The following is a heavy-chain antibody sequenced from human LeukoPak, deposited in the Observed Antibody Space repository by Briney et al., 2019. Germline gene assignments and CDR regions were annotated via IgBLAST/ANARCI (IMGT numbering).Heavy chain of an antibody. D-gene: IGHD5-12*01. V-gene: IGHV4-39*01. CDR1: GGTISSSSYY. J-gene: IGHJ4*02. CDR3: ARQTEWLRLLSFDY. CDR2: IYYSGST. Sequence: SETLSLTCTVSGGTISSSSYYWGWICQPPGKQLEWIGGIYYSGSTYYNPSLKSRVTISVDTSKNQFSLKLSSVTAADTAVYYCARQTEWLRLLSFDYWGQGTLVTVSS.